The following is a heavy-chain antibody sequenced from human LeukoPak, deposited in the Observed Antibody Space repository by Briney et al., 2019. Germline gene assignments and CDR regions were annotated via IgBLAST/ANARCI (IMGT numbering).Heavy chain of an antibody. Sequence: SETLSLTCTVSGGSISSYYWGWIRQPPGKGLEWIGSIYYSGSTYYNPSLKSRVTISVDTSKNQFSLKLSSVTAADMAVYYCARDQVIAAAGTGFDYWGQGTLVTVSS. D-gene: IGHD6-13*01. CDR3: ARDQVIAAAGTGFDY. V-gene: IGHV4-39*07. J-gene: IGHJ4*02. CDR1: GGSISSYY. CDR2: IYYSGST.